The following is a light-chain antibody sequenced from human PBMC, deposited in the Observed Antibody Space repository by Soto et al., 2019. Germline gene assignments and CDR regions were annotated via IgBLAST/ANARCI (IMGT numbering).Light chain of an antibody. CDR1: QGISSY. Sequence: AIRMTQSPSSFSASTGDRVTITCRASQGISSYLAWYQQKPGKAPKLLIYAASTLQSGVPSRFIGSGSGTDFTLPISCLQSEDFATYYCQQYYSYPYTFGHGTKLEIK. J-gene: IGKJ2*01. V-gene: IGKV1-8*01. CDR2: AAS. CDR3: QQYYSYPYT.